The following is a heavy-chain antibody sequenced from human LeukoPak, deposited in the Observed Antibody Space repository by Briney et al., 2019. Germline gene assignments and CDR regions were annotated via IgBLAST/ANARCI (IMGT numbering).Heavy chain of an antibody. Sequence: SETLSLTCTVSGGSINNYYWSWIRQPPGKGLEWIGYIDQKGNTNYNPSLKSRVTMSVDTSKNQFSLKLNSVTAADTAVYYCARHGTLDYWGQGTLVTVSS. CDR1: GGSINNYY. CDR2: IDQKGNT. V-gene: IGHV4-59*08. J-gene: IGHJ4*02. CDR3: ARHGTLDY. D-gene: IGHD1-26*01.